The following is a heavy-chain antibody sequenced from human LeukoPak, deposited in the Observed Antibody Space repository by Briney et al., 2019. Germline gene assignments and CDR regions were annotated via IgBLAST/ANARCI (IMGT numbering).Heavy chain of an antibody. CDR2: IYSGGST. Sequence: PGGSLRLSCAASGFTVSTNYMSWVRQAPGKGLEWVSVIYSGGSTYYADSVKGRFTISRDNSKNTLYLQMNSLRAEDTAVYYCAKAPEWELLYWFDPWGQGTLVTVSS. CDR3: AKAPEWELLYWFDP. J-gene: IGHJ5*02. V-gene: IGHV3-53*01. CDR1: GFTVSTNY. D-gene: IGHD1-26*01.